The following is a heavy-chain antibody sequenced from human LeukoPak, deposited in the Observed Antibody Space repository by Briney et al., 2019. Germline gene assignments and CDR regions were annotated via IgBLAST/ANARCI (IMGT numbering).Heavy chain of an antibody. CDR2: IYYSGST. CDR1: GGSISSSSYY. CDR3: ARGPQPAIAAAFDY. Sequence: SETLSLTCTVSGGSISSSSYYWGWIRQPPGKGLEWIGSIYYSGSTYYNPSLKSRVTISIDTSKNQFSLKLSSVTAADTAVYYCARGPQPAIAAAFDYWGQGTLVTVSS. D-gene: IGHD6-13*01. J-gene: IGHJ4*02. V-gene: IGHV4-39*07.